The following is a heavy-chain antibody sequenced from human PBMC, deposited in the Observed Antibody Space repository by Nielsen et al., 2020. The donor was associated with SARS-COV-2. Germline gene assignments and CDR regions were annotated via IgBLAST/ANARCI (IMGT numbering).Heavy chain of an antibody. D-gene: IGHD1-14*01. CDR1: GYTFTNYH. CDR3: AREREVEEPFDY. J-gene: IGHJ4*02. V-gene: IGHV1-46*01. Sequence: ASVKVSCKASGYTFTNYHIHWVRQAPGQGLEWMGVINPSGVITTYAQKFQGRLTMTRDTSTTTVYMDLSSLRSEDTATYYCAREREVEEPFDYWGQGTLVTVSS. CDR2: INPSGVIT.